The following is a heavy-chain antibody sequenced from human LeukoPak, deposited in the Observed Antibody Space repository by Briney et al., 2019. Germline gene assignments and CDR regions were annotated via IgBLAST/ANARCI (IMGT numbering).Heavy chain of an antibody. V-gene: IGHV1-2*04. CDR1: GYTFTGYY. Sequence: ASVKVSCKASGYTFTGYYMHWVRQAPGQGLEWMGWINPNSGGTNYAQKLQGWVTMTRDTSISTAYMELSRLRSDDTAVYYCARAQYYYGSGSILDWFDPWGQGTLVTVSS. CDR2: INPNSGGT. J-gene: IGHJ5*02. D-gene: IGHD3-10*01. CDR3: ARAQYYYGSGSILDWFDP.